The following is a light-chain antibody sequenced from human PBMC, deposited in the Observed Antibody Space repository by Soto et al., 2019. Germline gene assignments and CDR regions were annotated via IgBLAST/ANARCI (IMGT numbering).Light chain of an antibody. V-gene: IGKV1-9*01. J-gene: IGKJ3*01. CDR2: AAS. Sequence: IQLTQSPSSLSASVGDRVTITCRASQAITSYLAWYQQKPGTAPKLLIYAASTLQSGVPSRFSGRGSGTDFTLTISSLQPEDFATYYCQHHNSYPLTFGPGTKVDIK. CDR1: QAITSY. CDR3: QHHNSYPLT.